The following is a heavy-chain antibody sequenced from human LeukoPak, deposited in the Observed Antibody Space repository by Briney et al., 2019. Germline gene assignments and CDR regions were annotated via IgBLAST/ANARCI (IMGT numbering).Heavy chain of an antibody. CDR1: GFTVSSNY. J-gene: IGHJ4*02. CDR3: AGMAYCGGDCSIQFAY. D-gene: IGHD2-21*02. Sequence: GGSLRLSCAASGFTVSSNYMSWVRQAPGKGLEWVSVIYSGGSTYYADSVKGRFTISRDNSKNTLYLQMNSLRAEDTAVYYCAGMAYCGGDCSIQFAYWGQGTLVTVSS. CDR2: IYSGGST. V-gene: IGHV3-53*01.